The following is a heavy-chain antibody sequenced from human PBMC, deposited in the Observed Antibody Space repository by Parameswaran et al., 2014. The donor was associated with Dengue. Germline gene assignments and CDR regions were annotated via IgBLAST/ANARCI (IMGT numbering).Heavy chain of an antibody. CDR3: ARDRNIAVAGTSSYYYYYYGMDV. D-gene: IGHD6-19*01. CDR2: TYYRSKWYN. J-gene: IGHJ6*02. Sequence: KWIRQSPSRGLEWLGRTYYRSKWYNDYAVSVKSRITINPDTSKNQFSLQLNSVTPEDTAVYYCARDRNIAVAGTSSYYYYYYGMDVWGQGTTVTVSS. V-gene: IGHV6-1*01.